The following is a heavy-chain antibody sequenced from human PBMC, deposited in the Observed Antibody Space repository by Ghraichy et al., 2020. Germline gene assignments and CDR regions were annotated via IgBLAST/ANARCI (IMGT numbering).Heavy chain of an antibody. CDR3: VSCGSNYDFDD. CDR1: GFTVSSNY. D-gene: IGHD4-11*01. V-gene: IGHV3-53*04. J-gene: IGHJ4*02. CDR2: IYSGGNT. Sequence: GGSLRLSCAASGFTVSSNYMNWVRQAPGKGLEWVSVIYSGGNTFYADSVKGRFTISRHNSWNTLYLEMNSLRAEDTAVYYCVSCGSNYDFDDGGQGTLVTVSS.